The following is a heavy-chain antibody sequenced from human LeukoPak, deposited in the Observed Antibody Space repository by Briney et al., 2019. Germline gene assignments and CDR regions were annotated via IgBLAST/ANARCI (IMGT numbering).Heavy chain of an antibody. Sequence: SVKVSCKASGGTFSSNAISWVRQAPGQGLEWMGGIIPIFGTANYAQKFQGRVTITADESTSTAYTELSSLRSEDTAVYYCARGCSGGSCYSPFDYWGQGTLVTVSS. J-gene: IGHJ4*02. V-gene: IGHV1-69*13. CDR1: GGTFSSNA. D-gene: IGHD2-15*01. CDR3: ARGCSGGSCYSPFDY. CDR2: IIPIFGTA.